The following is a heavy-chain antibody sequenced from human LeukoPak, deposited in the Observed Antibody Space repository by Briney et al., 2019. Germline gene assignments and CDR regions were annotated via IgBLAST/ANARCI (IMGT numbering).Heavy chain of an antibody. CDR3: ARDYCSGGSCYSGY. CDR1: GYTFTGYY. J-gene: IGHJ4*02. CDR2: INPNSGGT. V-gene: IGHV1-2*06. Sequence: ASVKVSCMASGYTFTGYYMHWVRQAPGQGLEWMGRINPNSGGTNYAQKFQGRVTMTRDTSISTAYMELSRLRSDDTAVYYCARDYCSGGSCYSGYWGQGTLVTVSS. D-gene: IGHD2-15*01.